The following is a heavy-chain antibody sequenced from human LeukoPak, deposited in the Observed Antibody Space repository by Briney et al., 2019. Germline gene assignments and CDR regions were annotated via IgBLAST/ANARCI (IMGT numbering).Heavy chain of an antibody. CDR2: INPNIGGT. Sequence: ASVNVSCKASGYTFTGYYMHWVRQAPGQGLEWMGWINPNIGGTDYAQKFQGRVTMTRDTSISTAYMELSRLRSDDTAVYYCARDLYCSSTSCYNWFGPWGQGTLVTVSS. CDR3: ARDLYCSSTSCYNWFGP. V-gene: IGHV1-2*02. J-gene: IGHJ5*02. D-gene: IGHD2-2*01. CDR1: GYTFTGYY.